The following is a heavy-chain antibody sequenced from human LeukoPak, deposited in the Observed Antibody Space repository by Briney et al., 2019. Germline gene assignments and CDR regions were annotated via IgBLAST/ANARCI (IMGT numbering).Heavy chain of an antibody. CDR1: GFTFSSYS. J-gene: IGHJ6*03. V-gene: IGHV3-21*04. Sequence: GGSLRLSCAASGFTFSSYSMNWVRQAPGKGLEWVSSISSSSSYIYYADSVKGRFTISRDNAKNSLYLQMNSLRAEDTALYYCARDDGDLTNYMDVWGKGTTVTVSS. CDR2: ISSSSSYI. D-gene: IGHD4-17*01. CDR3: ARDDGDLTNYMDV.